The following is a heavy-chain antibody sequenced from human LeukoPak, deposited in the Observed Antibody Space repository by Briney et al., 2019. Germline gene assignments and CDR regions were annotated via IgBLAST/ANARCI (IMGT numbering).Heavy chain of an antibody. V-gene: IGHV1-18*01. CDR2: ISAYDGNT. CDR1: GYFFSSYG. CDR3: ARIAEQHLQYYFDY. D-gene: IGHD6-13*01. Sequence: GASVKVSCKASGYFFSSYGFSWVRQAPGQGLEWMGWISAYDGNTNYAQKIQGRVTMATDTSTSTAYMELRSLRSDDSAVYFCARIAEQHLQYYFDYWGQGTLVTVSS. J-gene: IGHJ4*02.